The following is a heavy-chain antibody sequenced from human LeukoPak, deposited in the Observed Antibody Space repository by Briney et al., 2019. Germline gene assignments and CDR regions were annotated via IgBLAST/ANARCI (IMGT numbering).Heavy chain of an antibody. V-gene: IGHV3-30*04. CDR3: ARTVGATIDAFDI. CDR1: GFTFSSYA. Sequence: GGSLRLSCAASGFTFSSYAMHWVRQAPGKGLEWVAVISYDGSNKYYADSVKDRFTISRDNSKNTLYLQMNSLRAEDTAVYYCARTVGATIDAFDIWGQGTMVTVSS. J-gene: IGHJ3*02. CDR2: ISYDGSNK. D-gene: IGHD1-26*01.